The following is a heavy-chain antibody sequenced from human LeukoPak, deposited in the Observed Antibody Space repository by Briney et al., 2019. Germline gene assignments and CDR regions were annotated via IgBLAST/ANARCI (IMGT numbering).Heavy chain of an antibody. Sequence: SETLSLTCTVSGGSISSYYWSWIRQPPGKGLEWIGYIYYSGSTNYNPSLKSRVTISVDTSKNQFSLKLSSVTAADTAVYYCARVETYYYDSSGSWAAFDIWGQGTMVTVSS. CDR1: GGSISSYY. V-gene: IGHV4-59*01. CDR2: IYYSGST. CDR3: ARVETYYYDSSGSWAAFDI. D-gene: IGHD3-22*01. J-gene: IGHJ3*02.